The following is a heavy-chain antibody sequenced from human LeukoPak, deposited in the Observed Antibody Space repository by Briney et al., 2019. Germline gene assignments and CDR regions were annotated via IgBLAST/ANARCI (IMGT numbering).Heavy chain of an antibody. V-gene: IGHV4-4*02. CDR1: GDSISNSIW. J-gene: IGHJ4*02. CDR3: ARSSGGYRYGQRDY. Sequence: KASETLSLTCTVSGDSISNSIWWSWLRQPPGKGLEWIGEVDHTGNTNYRPSLDSRVTLSIDTSKNHFSLTLTSVTAADTAVYYCARSSGGYRYGQRDYWGQGTLVTVSS. D-gene: IGHD5-18*01. CDR2: VDHTGNT.